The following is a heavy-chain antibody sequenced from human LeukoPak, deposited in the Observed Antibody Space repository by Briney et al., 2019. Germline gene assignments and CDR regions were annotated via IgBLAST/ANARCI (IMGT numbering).Heavy chain of an antibody. CDR3: ATARGQYYFDY. V-gene: IGHV1-8*01. J-gene: IGHJ4*02. Sequence: ASVKVSCKASGYTFTSYDINWVRQATGQGLEWMGWMNPNSGNTGYAQKFQGRVTMTTDTSTSTAYMELSSLRSEDTAVYYCATARGQYYFDYWGQGTLVTVSS. D-gene: IGHD2-21*02. CDR2: MNPNSGNT. CDR1: GYTFTSYD.